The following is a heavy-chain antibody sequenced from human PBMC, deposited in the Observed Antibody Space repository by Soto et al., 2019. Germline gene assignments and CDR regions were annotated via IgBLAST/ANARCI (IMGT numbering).Heavy chain of an antibody. V-gene: IGHV4-59*01. CDR1: GGSISSYY. D-gene: IGHD3-10*01. Sequence: SETLSLTCTVSGGSISSYYWSWIRQPPGKGLEWIGYIYYSGSTNYNPSLKSRVTISVDTSKNQFSPKLSSVTAADTAVYYCARYKKEVRGVIISFYYGMDVWGQGTTVTVSS. CDR3: ARYKKEVRGVIISFYYGMDV. J-gene: IGHJ6*02. CDR2: IYYSGST.